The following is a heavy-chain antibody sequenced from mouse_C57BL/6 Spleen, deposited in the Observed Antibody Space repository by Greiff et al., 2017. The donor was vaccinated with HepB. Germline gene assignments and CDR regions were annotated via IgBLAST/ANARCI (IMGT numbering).Heavy chain of an antibody. J-gene: IGHJ1*03. D-gene: IGHD2-4*01. Sequence: VQLQQSGAELVKPGASVKMSCKASGYTFTTYPLEWLKQNHGKSLEWIGNFNPYNDDTKYNEKFKGKATLTVEKSSSTVYLELSRLTSDDSAVYYSARGGYDYDDYWDFDVWGTGTTVTVSS. CDR2: FNPYNDDT. CDR1: GYTFTTYP. V-gene: IGHV1-47*01. CDR3: ARGGYDYDDYWDFDV.